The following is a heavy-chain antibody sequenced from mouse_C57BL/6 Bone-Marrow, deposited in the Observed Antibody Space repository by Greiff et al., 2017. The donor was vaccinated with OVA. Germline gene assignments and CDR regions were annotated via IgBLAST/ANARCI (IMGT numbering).Heavy chain of an antibody. Sequence: QVQLQQPGAELVKPGASVKMSCKASGFTFTSYWITWVIQRPGQGLEWIGDFYPGSGSTNYNEKFKSKATLTVDTSSSTAYMQLSSLTSEDSAVYYCARRGYYEYFDVWGTGTTRTVSS. CDR2: FYPGSGST. J-gene: IGHJ1*03. CDR3: ARRGYYEYFDV. D-gene: IGHD2-4*01. V-gene: IGHV1-55*01. CDR1: GFTFTSYW.